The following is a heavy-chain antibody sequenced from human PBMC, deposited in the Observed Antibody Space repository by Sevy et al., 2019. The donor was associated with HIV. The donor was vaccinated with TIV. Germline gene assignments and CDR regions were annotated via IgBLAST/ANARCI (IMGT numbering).Heavy chain of an antibody. CDR1: GGSISSYY. V-gene: IGHV4-59*01. CDR3: ARGGGYCSSTSCYGSLDY. J-gene: IGHJ4*02. CDR2: IYYSGST. D-gene: IGHD2-2*01. Sequence: SETLSLTCTVSGGSISSYYWSWIRQPPGKGLEWIGYIYYSGSTNYNPSLKSRVTISVDTSKNQFSLELRSVTAADTAVYYCARGGGYCSSTSCYGSLDYWGQGTLVTVSS.